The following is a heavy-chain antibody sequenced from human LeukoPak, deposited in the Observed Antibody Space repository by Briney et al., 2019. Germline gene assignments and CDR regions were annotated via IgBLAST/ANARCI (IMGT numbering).Heavy chain of an antibody. CDR2: IYYTGST. V-gene: IGHV4-59*06. CDR3: ARSLGYDILTGYNRGWFFDL. Sequence: SETLSLTCTVSGGSISSYYWSWVRQPAGKGLEWIGYIYYTGSTYYNPSLESRVTISVATSKNQFSLKLSSVTAADTAVYYCARSLGYDILTGYNRGWFFDLWGRSTLVTVSS. D-gene: IGHD3-9*01. CDR1: GGSISSYY. J-gene: IGHJ2*01.